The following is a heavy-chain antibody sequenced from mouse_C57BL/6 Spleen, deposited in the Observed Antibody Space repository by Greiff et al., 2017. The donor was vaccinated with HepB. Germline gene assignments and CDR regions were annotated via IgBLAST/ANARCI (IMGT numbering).Heavy chain of an antibody. V-gene: IGHV1-69*01. CDR2: IDPSASYT. J-gene: IGHJ3*01. D-gene: IGHD1-1*01. CDR3: ARPRGYGSSYGFAY. CDR1: GYTFTSYW. Sequence: QVQLQQPGAELVMPGASVKLSCKASGYTFTSYWMHWVKQRPGQGLEWIGEIDPSASYTNYNQKFKGKSTLTVDKSSSTAYMQLSSLTSEDSAVYYCARPRGYGSSYGFAYWGQGTLVTVSA.